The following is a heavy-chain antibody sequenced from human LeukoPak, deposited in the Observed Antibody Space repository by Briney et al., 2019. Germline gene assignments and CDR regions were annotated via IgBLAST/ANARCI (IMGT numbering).Heavy chain of an antibody. CDR3: AKDLLGDYDDF. V-gene: IGHV3-30*18. J-gene: IGHJ4*02. CDR1: GFTFRSYG. D-gene: IGHD3-16*01. Sequence: GGSLRLSCEASGFTFRSYGMHWVRQAPGKGLGWVAVISYDATNKYYADSVKGRFTISRDNSKNTVYLQMNSLRFEDSAVYYCAKDLLGDYDDFWGQGTLVTVSS. CDR2: ISYDATNK.